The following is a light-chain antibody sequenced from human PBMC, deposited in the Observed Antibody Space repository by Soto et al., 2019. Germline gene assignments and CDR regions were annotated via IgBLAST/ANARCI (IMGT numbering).Light chain of an antibody. J-gene: IGLJ1*01. V-gene: IGLV1-44*01. CDR3: AAWEDSLNPSFV. CDR1: RANIGSNT. CDR2: SNN. Sequence: QSVLTQPPSVSGTPGQKVTISCSGSRANIGSNTVNWYQHLPGTVPKLLIYSNNQRPSGVPDRLSGSKSVTSASLAISGLQSEDEADYYCAAWEDSLNPSFVFGTGTKVTVL.